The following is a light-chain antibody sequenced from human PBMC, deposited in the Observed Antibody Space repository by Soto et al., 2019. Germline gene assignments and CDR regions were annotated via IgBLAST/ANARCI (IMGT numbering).Light chain of an antibody. CDR2: TTN. Sequence: QSVLTQPHSASGTPGQRVTISCSGSSSNIGTSSVHWFQQLPGTAPKLLISTTNHRPSGVPDRFSGSKSGTSASLAITGLQAEDEADYYCQSYDSSLSALYVFGTGTKVTV. CDR3: QSYDSSLSALYV. J-gene: IGLJ1*01. CDR1: SSNIGTSS. V-gene: IGLV1-44*01.